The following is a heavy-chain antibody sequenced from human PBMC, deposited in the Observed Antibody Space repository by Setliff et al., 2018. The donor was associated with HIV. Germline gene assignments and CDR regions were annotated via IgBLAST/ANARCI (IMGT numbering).Heavy chain of an antibody. CDR3: ARIPQLLDYAMDV. D-gene: IGHD2-2*01. Sequence: SETLSLTCAVSGGSISSGGYSWSWIRQPPGKGLEWIGYIFHSGSTYYNPSLKSRVAISVDRSKNQFSLNVTSVTAADTAVYYCARIPQLLDYAMDVWGQGTTVTVSS. V-gene: IGHV4-30-2*01. CDR2: IFHSGST. J-gene: IGHJ6*02. CDR1: GGSISSGGYS.